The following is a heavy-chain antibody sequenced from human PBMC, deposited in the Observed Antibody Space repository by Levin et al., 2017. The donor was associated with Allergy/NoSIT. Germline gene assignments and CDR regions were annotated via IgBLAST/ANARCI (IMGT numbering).Heavy chain of an antibody. J-gene: IGHJ5*02. CDR3: ARSGSYFSGVTWFDP. D-gene: IGHD1-26*01. V-gene: IGHV1-2*02. CDR2: INPNSGGT. Sequence: GESLKISCKASGYTFTGYYMHWVRQAPGQGLEWMGWINPNSGGTNYAQKFQGRVTMTRDTSISTAYMELSRLRSDDTAVYYCARSGSYFSGVTWFDPWGQGTLVTVSS. CDR1: GYTFTGYY.